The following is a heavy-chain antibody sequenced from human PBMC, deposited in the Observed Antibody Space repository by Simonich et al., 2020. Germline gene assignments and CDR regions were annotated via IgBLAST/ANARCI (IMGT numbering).Heavy chain of an antibody. V-gene: IGHV1-8*03. CDR2: MNPNSGNI. Sequence: QVQLVQSGAEVKKPGASVKVSCKASGYTFTSYDINRVRQATGQGIEWMGLMNPNSGNICYAQKFQGSVTITRNTSISTAYMELSSLRSEDAAVYYCARGRGGMSRGYVDYWGQGTLVTVSS. CDR3: ARGRGGMSRGYVDY. D-gene: IGHD2-15*01. J-gene: IGHJ4*02. CDR1: GYTFTSYD.